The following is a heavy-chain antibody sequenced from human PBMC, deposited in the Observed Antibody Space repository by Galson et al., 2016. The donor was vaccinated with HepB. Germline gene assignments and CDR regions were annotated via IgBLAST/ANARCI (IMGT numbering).Heavy chain of an antibody. CDR2: TYYRLKWNN. J-gene: IGHJ6*02. CDR3: ARAVEYYTFWSRLYGMDV. CDR1: GDSVSSSRAA. D-gene: IGHD3-3*01. Sequence: CAISGDSVSSSRAAWNWIRQSPSRGLEWLGRTYYRLKWNNDYAVSVKSRIIINPDTSKNQFSLQLKSVTPEDTAVYYCARAVEYYTFWSRLYGMDVWAKGPRSSSP. V-gene: IGHV6-1*01.